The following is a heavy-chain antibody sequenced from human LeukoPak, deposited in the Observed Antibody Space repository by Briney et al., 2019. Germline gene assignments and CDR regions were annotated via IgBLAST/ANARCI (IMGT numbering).Heavy chain of an antibody. V-gene: IGHV3-15*01. Sequence: GGSLRLSCAPSLFSLSNAWATWVRPAPGKGLEWVGRVKSKTDGGTTDYAAPVKGRFTISRDDSKNTLYLQMNSLKTEDTAVYYCTTVEYAAFYIWGQGTMVTVSS. D-gene: IGHD2/OR15-2a*01. CDR3: TTVEYAAFYI. CDR1: LFSLSNAW. J-gene: IGHJ3*02. CDR2: VKSKTDGGTT.